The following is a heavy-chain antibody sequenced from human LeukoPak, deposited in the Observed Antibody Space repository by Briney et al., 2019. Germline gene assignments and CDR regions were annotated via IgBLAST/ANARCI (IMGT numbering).Heavy chain of an antibody. CDR2: IKEDGTEE. J-gene: IGHJ4*01. CDR3: AGWNDGWGVDL. V-gene: IGHV3-7*05. D-gene: IGHD1-1*01. Sequence: GGSLRLSCAASGFTFSSSWMTWVRQAPGKGLEWVAHIKEDGTEEYYVDSVMGRFTISRDNAKNSLDLQMNSLRGEDTAGYYWAGWNDGWGVDLWGQGNLGSGSS. CDR1: GFTFSSSW.